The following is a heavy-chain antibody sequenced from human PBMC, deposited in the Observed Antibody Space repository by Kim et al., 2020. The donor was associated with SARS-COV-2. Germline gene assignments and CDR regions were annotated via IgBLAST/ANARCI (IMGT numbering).Heavy chain of an antibody. J-gene: IGHJ6*02. D-gene: IGHD2-15*01. Sequence: SVKVSCKASGGTFSSYAISWVRQAPGQGLEWMGGIIPIFGTANYAQKFQGRVTITADESTSTAYMELSSLRSEDTAVYYCARDPQLGYCSGGSCHQYYYGMDVWGQGTTVTVSS. CDR2: IIPIFGTA. CDR3: ARDPQLGYCSGGSCHQYYYGMDV. V-gene: IGHV1-69*13. CDR1: GGTFSSYA.